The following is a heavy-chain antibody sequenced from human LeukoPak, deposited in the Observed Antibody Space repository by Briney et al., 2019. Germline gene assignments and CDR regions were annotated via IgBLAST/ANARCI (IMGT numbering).Heavy chain of an antibody. D-gene: IGHD1-14*01. J-gene: IGHJ3*02. CDR3: AREFPESMNRAFDI. V-gene: IGHV4-34*01. CDR2: INHSGST. CDR1: GGSFSGYY. Sequence: SETLSLTCAVYGGSFSGYYWSWIRQPPGKGLEWIGEINHSGSTNFNPSLKSRVTISVDTSKNQFSLKLSSVTAADTAVYYCAREFPESMNRAFDIWGQGTMVTVSS.